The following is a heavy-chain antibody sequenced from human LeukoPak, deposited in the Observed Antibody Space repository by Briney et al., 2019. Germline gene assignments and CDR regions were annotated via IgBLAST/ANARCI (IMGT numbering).Heavy chain of an antibody. V-gene: IGHV1-69*01. J-gene: IGHJ6*02. Sequence: SVKVSCKASGGTFSSYAISWVRQAPGQGLEWMGGIIPISGTANYAQKFQGRVTITADESTSTAYMELSSLRSEDTAVYYCARVARGSFYYYGMDVWGQGTTVTVSS. CDR3: ARVARGSFYYYGMDV. D-gene: IGHD3-10*01. CDR1: GGTFSSYA. CDR2: IIPISGTA.